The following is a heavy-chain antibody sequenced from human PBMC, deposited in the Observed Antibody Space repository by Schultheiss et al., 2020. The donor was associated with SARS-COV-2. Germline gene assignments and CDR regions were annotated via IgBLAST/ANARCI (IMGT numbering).Heavy chain of an antibody. CDR1: GGSISSGDYY. J-gene: IGHJ6*02. D-gene: IGHD3-16*01. CDR3: ARWRFRLRFSLLYGMDV. CDR2: INHSGST. V-gene: IGHV4-31*03. Sequence: SETLSLTCTVSGGSISSGDYYWSWIRQHPGKGLEWIGEINHSGSTNYNPSLKSRVTISVDTSKNQFSLKLSSVTAADTAVYYCARWRFRLRFSLLYGMDVWGQGTTVTVSS.